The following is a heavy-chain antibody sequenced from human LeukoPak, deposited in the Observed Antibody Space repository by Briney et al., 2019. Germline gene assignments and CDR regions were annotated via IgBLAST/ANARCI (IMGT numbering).Heavy chain of an antibody. Sequence: GGSLRLSCAASGFTFSSYAMNWVRQAPGKGLEWVSAVSGSGGSTYYADSVKGLFTISRDNSKNTLYLQMNSLRAEDTAVYYCAKRMIRGVNHDAFDLWGQGTMVTVSS. CDR2: VSGSGGST. CDR3: AKRMIRGVNHDAFDL. CDR1: GFTFSSYA. J-gene: IGHJ3*01. D-gene: IGHD3-10*01. V-gene: IGHV3-23*01.